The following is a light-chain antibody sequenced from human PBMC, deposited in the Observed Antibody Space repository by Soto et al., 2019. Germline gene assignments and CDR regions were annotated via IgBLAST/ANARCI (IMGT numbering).Light chain of an antibody. CDR2: GAS. V-gene: IGKV3-15*01. CDR1: ESVSIN. CDR3: QQYNNWWT. J-gene: IGKJ1*01. Sequence: EIVMTQSPATLSVSPGGRATLSCRASESVSINLAWYQQKPGQAPRLLIYGASTRATGIPARFSGSGSGTEFTLTISSLQSEDFAVYYCQQYNNWWTFGQGTKVDI.